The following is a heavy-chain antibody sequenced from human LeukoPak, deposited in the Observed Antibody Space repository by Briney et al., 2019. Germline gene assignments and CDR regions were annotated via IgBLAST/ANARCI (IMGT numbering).Heavy chain of an antibody. CDR1: GGSISSSSYY. V-gene: IGHV4-39*01. J-gene: IGHJ4*02. CDR2: IYYSGST. CDR3: ARQQWLVGYYFDY. Sequence: PSETLSLTCTVSGGSISSSSYYWGWIRQPPGKGLEWIGSIYYSGSTYYNPSPKSRVTISVDTSKNQFSLKLSSVTAADTAVYYCARQQWLVGYYFDYWGQGTLVTVSS. D-gene: IGHD6-19*01.